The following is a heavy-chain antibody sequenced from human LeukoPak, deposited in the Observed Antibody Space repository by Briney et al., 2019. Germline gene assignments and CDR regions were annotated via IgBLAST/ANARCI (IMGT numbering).Heavy chain of an antibody. J-gene: IGHJ4*02. CDR2: INHSGST. CDR3: AGVTPGYFDY. D-gene: IGHD1-14*01. V-gene: IGHV4-34*01. Sequence: SETLSLTCAVYGGSFSGYYWSWIRQPPGKGLEWIGEINHSGSTNYNPSLKSRVTMSVDTSKNQFSLKLSSVTAADTAVYYCAGVTPGYFDYWGQGTLVTVSS. CDR1: GGSFSGYY.